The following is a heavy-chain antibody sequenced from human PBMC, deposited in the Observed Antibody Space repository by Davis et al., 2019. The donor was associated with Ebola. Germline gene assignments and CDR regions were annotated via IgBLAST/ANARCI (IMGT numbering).Heavy chain of an antibody. D-gene: IGHD6-6*01. CDR2: ISYDGSNK. J-gene: IGHJ4*02. CDR3: AGTEYSSSGIDY. V-gene: IGHV3-30*03. Sequence: GGSLRLSCAASGFTFSSYSMNWVRQAPGKGLEWVAVISYDGSNKYYADSVKGRFTISRDNAKNSLFLQMNSLRDEDTAVYYCAGTEYSSSGIDYWGQGTLVTVSS. CDR1: GFTFSSYS.